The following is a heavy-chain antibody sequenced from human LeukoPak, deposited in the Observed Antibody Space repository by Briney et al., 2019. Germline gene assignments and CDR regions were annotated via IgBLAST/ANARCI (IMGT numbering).Heavy chain of an antibody. J-gene: IGHJ4*02. CDR1: GFSFSTYW. Sequence: GGSLRLSCAASGFSFSTYWMHWVRQAPGKGLEWVSGISGSGGSTYYADAVKGRFTISRDNSKNTLYLQMNSLRAEDTAVYYCAKVARSTLLYYFDYWGQGTLVTVSS. CDR3: AKVARSTLLYYFDY. V-gene: IGHV3-23*01. CDR2: ISGSGGST.